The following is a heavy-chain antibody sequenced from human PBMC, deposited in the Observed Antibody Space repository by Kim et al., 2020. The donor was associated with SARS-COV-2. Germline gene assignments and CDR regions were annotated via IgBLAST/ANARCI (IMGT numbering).Heavy chain of an antibody. CDR2: IYYSGST. Sequence: SETLSLTCTVSGGSISSGGYYWSWIRQHPGKGLEWIGYIYYSGSTYYNPSLKSRVTISVDTSKNQFSLKLSSVTAADTAVYYCARGVVVVVAATANWFDPWGQGTLVTVSS. CDR3: ARGVVVVVAATANWFDP. CDR1: GGSISSGGYY. J-gene: IGHJ5*02. V-gene: IGHV4-31*03. D-gene: IGHD2-15*01.